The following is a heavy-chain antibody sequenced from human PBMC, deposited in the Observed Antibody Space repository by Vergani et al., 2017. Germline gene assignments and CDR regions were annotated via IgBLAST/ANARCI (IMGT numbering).Heavy chain of an antibody. V-gene: IGHV1-69*09. CDR1: GGTFSSYT. CDR2: IIPILGIA. D-gene: IGHD3-10*01. CDR3: ARRSDGLMKFAFDI. Sequence: QVQLVQSGAEVKKPGSSVKVSCKASGGTFSSYTISWVRQAPGQGLEWMGRIIPILGIANYAQKFKGRVTITADKSTSTAYMELSSLRSEDTAVYYCARRSDGLMKFAFDIWGQGTMVTVSS. J-gene: IGHJ3*02.